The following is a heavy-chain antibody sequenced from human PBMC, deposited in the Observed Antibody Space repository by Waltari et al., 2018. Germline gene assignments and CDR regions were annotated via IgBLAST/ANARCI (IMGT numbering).Heavy chain of an antibody. J-gene: IGHJ4*02. Sequence: QVQLVQSGAEVKKPGSSVKVSCKASGGTFSSYAISWVRQATGQGLEWMGRIIPTLGIENYAQKFQGRVTITADKSTSTAYMELSSLRSEDTAVYYCASHYYDSSGYYYWGQGTLVTVSS. CDR2: IIPTLGIE. D-gene: IGHD3-22*01. V-gene: IGHV1-69*04. CDR1: GGTFSSYA. CDR3: ASHYYDSSGYYY.